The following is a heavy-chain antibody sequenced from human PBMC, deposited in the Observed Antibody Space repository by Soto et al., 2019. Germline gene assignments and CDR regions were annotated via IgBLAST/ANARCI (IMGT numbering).Heavy chain of an antibody. J-gene: IGHJ4*02. CDR3: AYRVGSRGSFDY. Sequence: QITLKESGPTLVKPTQTLTLTCSFSGFSLRTSGLSVGWIRQPRGKALEWLAFIYWNDAKRYSPSRQSRLTITKDNSKKEVVLTMTNMDPLDTGTYYCAYRVGSRGSFDYWGQGTLVTVSS. CDR2: IYWNDAK. D-gene: IGHD6-25*01. CDR1: GFSLRTSGLS. V-gene: IGHV2-5*01.